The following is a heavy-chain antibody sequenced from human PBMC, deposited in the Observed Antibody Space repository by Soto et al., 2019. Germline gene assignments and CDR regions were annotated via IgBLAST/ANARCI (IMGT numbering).Heavy chain of an antibody. CDR1: GYTFTSYG. CDR2: ISAYNGNT. V-gene: IGHV1-18*01. J-gene: IGHJ4*02. Sequence: ASVKVSCKASGYTFTSYGISWVRQAPGQGLEWMGWISAYNGNTKYAQKLQGRVTITRDTSASTAYMELSSLRSDDTAVYYCARGITLPTPLDYWGQGTLVTVSS. CDR3: ARGITLPTPLDY. D-gene: IGHD1-20*01.